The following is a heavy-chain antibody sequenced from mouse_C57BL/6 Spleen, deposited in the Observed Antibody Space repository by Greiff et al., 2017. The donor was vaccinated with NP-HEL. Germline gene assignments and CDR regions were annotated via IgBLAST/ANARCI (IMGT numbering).Heavy chain of an antibody. J-gene: IGHJ2*01. V-gene: IGHV5-6*01. D-gene: IGHD2-4*01. Sequence: EVMLVESGGDLVKPGGSLKLSCAASGFTFSSYGMSWVRQTPDKRLEWVATISSGGSYTYYPDSVKGRFTISRDNAKNTLYLQMSSLKSEDTAMYYCARIYYDFFDYWGQGTTLTVSS. CDR1: GFTFSSYG. CDR2: ISSGGSYT. CDR3: ARIYYDFFDY.